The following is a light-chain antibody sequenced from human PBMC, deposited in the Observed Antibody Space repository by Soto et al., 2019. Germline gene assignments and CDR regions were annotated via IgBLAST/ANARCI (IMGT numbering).Light chain of an antibody. CDR2: GAS. V-gene: IGKV3-15*01. CDR3: QPYNNWPRT. CDR1: QSVSSN. Sequence: EIVMTQSPATLSVSPGERATLSCRASQSVSSNLAWYQQKPGQAPRLLIYGASTRATGIPARFSGSGSGTAFTLTISSLQSEDFAVYYCQPYNNWPRTFGQGTKVEIK. J-gene: IGKJ1*01.